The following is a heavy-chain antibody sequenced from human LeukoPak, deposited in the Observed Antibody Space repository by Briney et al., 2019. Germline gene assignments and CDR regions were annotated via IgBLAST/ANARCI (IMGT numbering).Heavy chain of an antibody. CDR3: AREAPAAMVRGVSEFDY. V-gene: IGHV3-23*01. CDR1: GFSFSNYG. D-gene: IGHD3-10*01. J-gene: IGHJ4*02. Sequence: GGTQRLSCAASGFSFSNYGMNWVRQAPGKGLEWVSGITGNGATTYYADSVKGRFTISRDNAENSLYLQMNSLRAEDTAVYYCAREAPAAMVRGVSEFDYWGQGTLVTVSS. CDR2: ITGNGATT.